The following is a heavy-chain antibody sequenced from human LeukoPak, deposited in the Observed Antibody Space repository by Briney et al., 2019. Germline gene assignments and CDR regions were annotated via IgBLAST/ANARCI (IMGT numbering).Heavy chain of an antibody. CDR3: AGHPDYKPYYYYGMDV. V-gene: IGHV4-39*01. D-gene: IGHD4-11*01. CDR2: IYYSGST. J-gene: IGHJ6*02. Sequence: PSETLSLTCTVSGGSISSSSYSWGWIRQPPGKGLEWIGSIYYSGSTYYNPSLKSRVTISVDTSKNQFSLKLSSVTAADTAVYYCAGHPDYKPYYYYGMDVWGQGTTVTVSS. CDR1: GGSISSSSYS.